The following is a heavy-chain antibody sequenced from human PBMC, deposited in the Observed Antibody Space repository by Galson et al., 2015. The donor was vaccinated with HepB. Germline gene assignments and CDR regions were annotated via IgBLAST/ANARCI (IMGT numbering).Heavy chain of an antibody. Sequence: SLRLSCAASGFSFSTYAMSCVRQAPGKGLEWVSSISGSGGGTHYADSVKGRFTISRDNSKNTLYLQMNSLRAEDTAVYYCAKGPDGSGFDYWGQGTLVTVSS. CDR1: GFSFSTYA. J-gene: IGHJ4*02. CDR3: AKGPDGSGFDY. V-gene: IGHV3-23*01. D-gene: IGHD3-10*01. CDR2: ISGSGGGT.